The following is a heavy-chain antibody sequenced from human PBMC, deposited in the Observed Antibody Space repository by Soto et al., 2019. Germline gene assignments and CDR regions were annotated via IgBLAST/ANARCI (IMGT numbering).Heavy chain of an antibody. J-gene: IGHJ3*02. CDR3: AREGKYYDSSGYYPHAFDI. CDR2: ISSSSSYI. V-gene: IGHV3-21*01. CDR1: GVTLSSYS. Sequence: XGSLRLSCTASGVTLSSYSMNWVRQAPGKGLDWVSSISSSSSYIYYADSVNGRFTISRENAKNSLYLQMNSLRAEDTAVYYCAREGKYYDSSGYYPHAFDIWGQGTMVTVSS. D-gene: IGHD3-22*01.